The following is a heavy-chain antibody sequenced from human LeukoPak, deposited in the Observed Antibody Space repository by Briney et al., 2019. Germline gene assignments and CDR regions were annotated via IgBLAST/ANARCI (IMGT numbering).Heavy chain of an antibody. Sequence: GESLKISCKGSGYSFTSYWIGWVRQMPGKGLEWMGIIYPGDSDTRYSPSFQGQVTISADKCISTAYLQWSSLKASDTAMYYCARRAGSLRSPTPNDYWGQGTLVTVPS. CDR2: IYPGDSDT. D-gene: IGHD5/OR15-5a*01. V-gene: IGHV5-51*01. J-gene: IGHJ4*02. CDR1: GYSFTSYW. CDR3: ARRAGSLRSPTPNDY.